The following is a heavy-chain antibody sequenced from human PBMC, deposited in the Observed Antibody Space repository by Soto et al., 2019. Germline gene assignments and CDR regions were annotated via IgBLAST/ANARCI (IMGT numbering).Heavy chain of an antibody. CDR3: TRTFISSQDGFAL. D-gene: IGHD6-13*01. CDR2: IHPNGGGT. V-gene: IGHV1-46*03. Sequence: QVQLVQSGAEVKKPGASVKVSCKASGYSFTNYYMHWVRQAPGQGLEYMGVIHPNGGGTSYAQKFQGRVTMTSDTSTSIVYMELSSLRSDDTAVYYCTRTFISSQDGFALWGQGTLVTVSS. J-gene: IGHJ4*02. CDR1: GYSFTNYY.